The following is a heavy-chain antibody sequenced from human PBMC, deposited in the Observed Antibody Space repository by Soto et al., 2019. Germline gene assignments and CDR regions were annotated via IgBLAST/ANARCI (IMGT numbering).Heavy chain of an antibody. J-gene: IGHJ5*02. Sequence: QLQLQESGPGLVKPSETLSLTCTVSGGSISSSSYYWGWIRQPPGKGLEWIGSIYYSGSTYYNPSLKSRVTISVDTSKTQFSLKLSSVTAADTAVYYCARNGYSSGWLNWFDPWGQGTLVTVSS. D-gene: IGHD6-19*01. CDR3: ARNGYSSGWLNWFDP. V-gene: IGHV4-39*01. CDR1: GGSISSSSYY. CDR2: IYYSGST.